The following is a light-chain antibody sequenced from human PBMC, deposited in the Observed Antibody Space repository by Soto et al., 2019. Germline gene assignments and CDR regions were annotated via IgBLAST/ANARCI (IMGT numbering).Light chain of an antibody. CDR2: YDD. CDR3: AAWDVSLSGVV. Sequence: QSVLTQPPSVSGAPGQTVTISCSGTTPNIRNNAVNWYQHLPGKAPKLLVYYDDLLPSGVSGRFSGDKSGTSASLAINGLQFEDEADYYCAAWDVSLSGVVFGGGTKLTVL. CDR1: TPNIRNNA. V-gene: IGLV1-36*01. J-gene: IGLJ2*01.